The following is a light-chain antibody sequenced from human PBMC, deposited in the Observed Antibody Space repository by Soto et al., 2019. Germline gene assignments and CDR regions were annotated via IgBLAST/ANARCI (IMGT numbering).Light chain of an antibody. CDR3: QQNNKWPPVT. CDR1: QTISND. CDR2: GAS. Sequence: EVVMTQSPATVSVSPGEGVTLSCRASQTISNDLAWYQQKPGQAPRLLIYGASTMATGVPARFSGGESGTEFTLTISSLQSEDFAFYYCQQNNKWPPVTFGGGTKVEIK. V-gene: IGKV3-15*01. J-gene: IGKJ4*01.